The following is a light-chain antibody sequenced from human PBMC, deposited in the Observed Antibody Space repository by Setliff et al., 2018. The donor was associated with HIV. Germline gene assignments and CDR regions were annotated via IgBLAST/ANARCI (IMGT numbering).Light chain of an antibody. J-gene: IGLJ1*01. CDR3: NSYGASRV. CDR1: RSNIGTGYD. Sequence: QSVLTQTPSVSGAPGQRVTIFCSGGRSNIGTGYDVHWYQQLPGKAPKLLIYSNNNRPSGVPDRFSGSKSGTSASLAITGLQAEDEADYYCNSYGASRVFGTGTKVTVL. V-gene: IGLV1-40*01. CDR2: SNN.